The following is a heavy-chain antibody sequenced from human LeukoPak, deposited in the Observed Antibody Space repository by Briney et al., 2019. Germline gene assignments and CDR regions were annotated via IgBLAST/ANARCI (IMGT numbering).Heavy chain of an antibody. CDR3: ARGYSTSTSCFDAFDI. J-gene: IGHJ3*02. Sequence: ASVKVSCKASGYTFTGYYMHWVPQAPGQGLEWMGWINPNSGGTNYAQKFQGRVTMTRDTSISTAYMELSRLRSDDTAVYYCARGYSTSTSCFDAFDIWGQGTMVTVSS. V-gene: IGHV1-2*02. CDR1: GYTFTGYY. CDR2: INPNSGGT. D-gene: IGHD2-2*01.